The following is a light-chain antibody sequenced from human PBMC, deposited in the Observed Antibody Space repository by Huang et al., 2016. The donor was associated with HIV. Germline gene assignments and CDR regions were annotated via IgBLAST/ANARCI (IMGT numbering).Light chain of an antibody. CDR1: QSVSSTF. CDR3: QQYDSSPMYT. CDR2: GAS. V-gene: IGKV3-20*01. J-gene: IGKJ2*01. Sequence: EIVLTQSPGTLSLSPGERATTSCRASQSVSSTFLAWYQQKPGQAPRLLIYGASNRATGIPDRFSGSGSGTDFTLTISRLEPEDFAVYHCQQYDSSPMYTFGQGTKLEIK.